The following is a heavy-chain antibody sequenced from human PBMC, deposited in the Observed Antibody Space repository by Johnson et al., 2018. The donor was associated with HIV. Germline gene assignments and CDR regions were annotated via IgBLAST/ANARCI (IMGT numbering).Heavy chain of an antibody. V-gene: IGHV3-23*04. J-gene: IGHJ3*02. Sequence: EVQLVESGGGLVQPGGSLRLSCAASGFTVSSYWMSWVRQAPGKGLEWVSVISGSGGSTYYEDSVKGQFTISSDNSKHTLYLQMNTLRGDDTAVYYCARGGEETAADVFDIWGQGTMVTVSS. D-gene: IGHD6-25*01. CDR2: ISGSGGST. CDR3: ARGGEETAADVFDI. CDR1: GFTVSSYW.